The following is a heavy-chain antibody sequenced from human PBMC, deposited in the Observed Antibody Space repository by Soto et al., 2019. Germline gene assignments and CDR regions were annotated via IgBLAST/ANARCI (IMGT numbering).Heavy chain of an antibody. CDR1: CGSISSGGYS. D-gene: IGHD3-16*01. CDR3: ARGWGEAFDY. CDR2: IYHSGST. V-gene: IGHV4-30-2*01. J-gene: IGHJ4*02. Sequence: SETLSLTCAASCGSISSGGYSWSWIRQPPGKGLEWIGYIYHSGSTYYNPSLKSRVTISVDRSKNQFSLKLTSVTAADTAVYYCARGWGEAFDYWGQGTLVTVSS.